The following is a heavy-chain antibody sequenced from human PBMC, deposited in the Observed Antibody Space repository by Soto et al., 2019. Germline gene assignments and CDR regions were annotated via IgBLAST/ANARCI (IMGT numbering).Heavy chain of an antibody. CDR3: ARDLAGY. D-gene: IGHD3-3*02. CDR2: ISHSGST. J-gene: IGHJ4*02. CDR1: GYSISSGYY. V-gene: IGHV4-38-2*02. Sequence: PSETLSLTCAVSGYSISSGYYWGWLRHPPGKGLEWIGSISHSGSTYYNPSLKSRITISVDTSKNQFSLKLSSVTSADTAVYYCARDLAGYWGQGTLVTVSS.